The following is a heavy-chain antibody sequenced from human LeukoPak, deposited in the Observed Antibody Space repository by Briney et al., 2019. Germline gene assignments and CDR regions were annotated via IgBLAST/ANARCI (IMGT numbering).Heavy chain of an antibody. CDR3: ARSRLWPTGTVDI. D-gene: IGHD2-8*02. V-gene: IGHV4-34*01. CDR2: INHGGST. CDR1: GGSFRGYY. Sequence: PSETLSLTCGVAGGSFRGYYWTWIRQSPGKGLEWIGEINHGGSTTYNPSLRSRVTISIDTSNDHFSLKLTSVTAADTALYFCARSRLWPTGTVDIWDRGTMVTVSS. J-gene: IGHJ3*02.